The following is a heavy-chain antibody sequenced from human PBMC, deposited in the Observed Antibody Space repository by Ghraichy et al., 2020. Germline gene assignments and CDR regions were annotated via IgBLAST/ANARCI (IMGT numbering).Heavy chain of an antibody. J-gene: IGHJ3*02. CDR3: AKGLSSGWTDDAFDI. D-gene: IGHD6-19*01. CDR2: ISWNSGSI. V-gene: IGHV3-9*01. CDR1: GFTFDDYA. Sequence: LSLTCAASGFTFDDYAMHWVRQAPGKGLEWVSGISWNSGSIGYADSVKGRFTISRDNAKNSLYLQMNSLRAEDTALYYCAKGLSSGWTDDAFDIWGQGTMVTVSS.